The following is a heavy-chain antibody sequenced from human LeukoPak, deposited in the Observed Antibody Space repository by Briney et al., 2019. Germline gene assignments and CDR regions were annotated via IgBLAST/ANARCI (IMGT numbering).Heavy chain of an antibody. CDR1: GYIFTVYG. D-gene: IGHD3-3*01. CDR2: INTFSGST. CDR3: ARWRYDFWSGYSDY. Sequence: GASVKVSCKVSGYIFTVYGISWVRQAPGQGLEWRGWINTFSGSTYYAQKFQGRVTMTTDTSTSTAYMDLRRLRSDDTAVYYCARWRYDFWSGYSDYWGQGTLVTVSS. J-gene: IGHJ4*02. V-gene: IGHV1-18*01.